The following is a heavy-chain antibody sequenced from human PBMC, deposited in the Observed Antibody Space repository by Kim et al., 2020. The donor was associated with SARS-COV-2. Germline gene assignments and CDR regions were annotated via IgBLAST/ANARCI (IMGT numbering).Heavy chain of an antibody. V-gene: IGHV4-59*08. CDR2: IYYSGST. Sequence: SETLSLTCTVSGGSISSYYWSWIRQPPGKGLEWIGYIYYSGSTNYNPSLKSRVTISVDTSKNQFSLKLSSVTAADTAVYYCVRHRVLGNGIARNYFDYWGQGTLVTVSS. J-gene: IGHJ4*02. D-gene: IGHD2-8*01. CDR3: VRHRVLGNGIARNYFDY. CDR1: GGSISSYY.